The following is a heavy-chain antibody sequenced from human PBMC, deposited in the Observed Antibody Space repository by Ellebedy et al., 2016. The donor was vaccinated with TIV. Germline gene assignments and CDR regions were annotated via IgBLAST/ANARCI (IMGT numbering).Heavy chain of an antibody. V-gene: IGHV3-23*01. CDR1: GFTFSSYP. CDR3: GTVATTFYY. J-gene: IGHJ4*02. D-gene: IGHD5-24*01. CDR2: ISDTGGST. Sequence: PGGSLRLSCAASGFTFSSYPMNWVRQAPGKGLEWVSAISDTGGSTYYADSVKGRFTISRDNSKNTLYLQMNSLRAEDTAVYFCGTVATTFYYWGQGTLVTVSS.